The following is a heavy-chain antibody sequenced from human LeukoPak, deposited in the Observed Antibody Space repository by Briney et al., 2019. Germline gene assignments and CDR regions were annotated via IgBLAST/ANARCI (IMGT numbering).Heavy chain of an antibody. CDR3: ARAGITIFGVANSPFDY. CDR2: VNPNSGGT. D-gene: IGHD3-3*01. J-gene: IGHJ4*02. CDR1: GYTFTGYY. Sequence: ASVKVSCKASGYTFTGYYMHWVRQAPGQGLEWMGWVNPNSGGTNYAQKFQGRVTMTRDTSISTAYMELSRLRSDDTAVYYCARAGITIFGVANSPFDYWGQGTLVTVSS. V-gene: IGHV1-2*02.